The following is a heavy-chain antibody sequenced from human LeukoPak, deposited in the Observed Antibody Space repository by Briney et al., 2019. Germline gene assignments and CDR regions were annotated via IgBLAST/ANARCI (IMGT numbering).Heavy chain of an antibody. CDR3: ARQQGGYYT. CDR1: GGSISSNNW. V-gene: IGHV4-4*02. D-gene: IGHD3-3*01. CDR2: IYHSGST. J-gene: IGHJ4*02. Sequence: SETLSLTCAVSGGSISSNNWWSWVRQSPGKGLEWIGEIYHSGSTNYNPSLKSRVTISVDKSKNQFSLRLSSVTASDTAMYYCARQQGGYYTWGQGTLVTVSS.